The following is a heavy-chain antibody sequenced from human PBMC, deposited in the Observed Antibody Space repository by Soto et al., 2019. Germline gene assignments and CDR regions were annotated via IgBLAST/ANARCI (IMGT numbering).Heavy chain of an antibody. Sequence: QLQLQASGPGLVKPAETLSLSCTVSGDSINNRSYSWGWIRRPAGKGLEWIGSIYYTGSTNYNPSLKSRVTTSVDTSKSRFTLNLSSVTAADTALYYCARHHHLQAADRTRWFDAWVPGTLVNVPS. V-gene: IGHV4-39*01. CDR1: GDSINNRSYS. J-gene: IGHJ5*01. CDR2: IYYTGST. CDR3: ARHHHLQAADRTRWFDA. D-gene: IGHD6-25*01.